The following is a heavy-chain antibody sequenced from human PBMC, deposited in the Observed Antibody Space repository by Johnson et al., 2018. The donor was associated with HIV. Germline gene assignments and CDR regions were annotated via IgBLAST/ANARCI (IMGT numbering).Heavy chain of an antibody. CDR3: ARAGIVGDQRDAFDI. D-gene: IGHD1-26*01. J-gene: IGHJ3*02. Sequence: QVQLVESGGGVVQPGRSLRLSCAASGFTFSSYAMHWVRQAPGKGLEWVAVISYDGSNKYYADSVKGRFTISRDNSKNTLYLQMNSLGAEETAVYYCARAGIVGDQRDAFDIWGQGTMVTVSS. CDR1: GFTFSSYA. V-gene: IGHV3-30-3*01. CDR2: ISYDGSNK.